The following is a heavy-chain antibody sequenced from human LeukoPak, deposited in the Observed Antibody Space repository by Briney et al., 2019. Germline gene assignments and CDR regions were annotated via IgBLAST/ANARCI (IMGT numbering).Heavy chain of an antibody. V-gene: IGHV4-39*01. J-gene: IGHJ1*01. CDR2: IYYSGST. D-gene: IGHD5-24*01. CDR3: ARQSWEMATIFTYFQH. Sequence: PSETLSLTCTLSGGSIRSTSYYWGWIRQPPGKGLEWIGSIYYSGSTYYNPSLKSRVTISVDTSKNQFSLKLSSVTAADTAVYYCARQSWEMATIFTYFQHWGQGTLVTVSS. CDR1: GGSIRSTSYY.